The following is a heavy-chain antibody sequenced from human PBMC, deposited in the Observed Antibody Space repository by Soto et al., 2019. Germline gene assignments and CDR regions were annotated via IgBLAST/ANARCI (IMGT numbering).Heavy chain of an antibody. J-gene: IGHJ5*02. Sequence: GASVKVSCKASGGTFSSYAISWVRQAPGQGLEWMGGIIPIFGTANYAQKFQGRVTITADESTSTAYMELSSLRSEDTAVYYCARGTINWNYGSKWFDPWGQGTLVTVSS. D-gene: IGHD1-7*01. V-gene: IGHV1-69*13. CDR1: GGTFSSYA. CDR3: ARGTINWNYGSKWFDP. CDR2: IIPIFGTA.